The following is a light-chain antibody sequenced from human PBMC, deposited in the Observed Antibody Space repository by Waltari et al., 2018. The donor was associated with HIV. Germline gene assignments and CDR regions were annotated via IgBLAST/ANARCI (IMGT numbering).Light chain of an antibody. CDR3: QQYGSSPYT. CDR2: GAS. J-gene: IGKJ2*01. Sequence: EIVLTQSPGPLSLSPGDRATLPCKARQSVTGGFLAWYQQKRGQAPSPLIYGASSRAKGIPDRFSGGGSGTDFTLTSSRLEPEDFAVYHCQQYGSSPYTFGQGTKLEIK. CDR1: QSVTGGF. V-gene: IGKV3-20*01.